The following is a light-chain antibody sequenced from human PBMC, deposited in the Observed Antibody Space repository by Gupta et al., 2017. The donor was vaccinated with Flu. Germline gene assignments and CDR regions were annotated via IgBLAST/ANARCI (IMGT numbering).Light chain of an antibody. CDR1: QSLVYKNGITY. Sequence: DVVMTQSPLSLPVTLGQPASISCRSSQSLVYKNGITYLNWFQQRPGQSPRRLIYEVSNRDSGVPDRFSGSGSGTDFTLKISRVEAEDVGVYYCMRGPQTWTFGQGTKLEIK. CDR2: EVS. J-gene: IGKJ2*02. V-gene: IGKV2-30*01. CDR3: MRGPQTWT.